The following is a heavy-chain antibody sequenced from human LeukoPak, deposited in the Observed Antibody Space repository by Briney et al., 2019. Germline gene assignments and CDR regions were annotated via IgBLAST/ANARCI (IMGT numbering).Heavy chain of an antibody. V-gene: IGHV2-70*13. J-gene: IGHJ4*02. D-gene: IGHD1-26*01. CDR1: GFSLSTSGMC. CDR2: IHCDSDT. CDR3: TRTYSGSYPVHY. Sequence: ESGPALVHPTPPLTLTCTFSGFSLSTSGMCVSWIRQPPEKALEWLALIHCDSDTYYTTSLNTSLTISNHTSKNHLFLTMTNMDPVDTATYYCTRTYSGSYPVHYWGQGTLVTVSS.